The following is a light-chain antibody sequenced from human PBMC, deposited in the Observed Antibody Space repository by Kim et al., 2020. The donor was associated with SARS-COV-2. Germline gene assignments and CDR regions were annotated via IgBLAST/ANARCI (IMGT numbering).Light chain of an antibody. V-gene: IGKV3-20*01. J-gene: IGKJ4*01. CDR2: GAS. Sequence: EIVLTQSPGTLSLSPGERATLSCRASQSVSSSYLAWYQQKPGQAPRLLIYGASSRATGIPDRFSGSGSGTELTLTISSLQPDDFASYYCQQYHSFPLTFGGGTKVDIK. CDR1: QSVSSSY. CDR3: QQYHSFPLT.